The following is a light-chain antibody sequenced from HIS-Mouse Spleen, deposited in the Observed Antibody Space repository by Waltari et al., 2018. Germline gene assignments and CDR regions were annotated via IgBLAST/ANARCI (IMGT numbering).Light chain of an antibody. V-gene: IGLV3-10*01. CDR3: YSTDSSGNHRV. Sequence: YELTQPPSVAVSPGQTARDHCSGRAVPKKYGYWYQPKSGQAPVLVIYEDSKRPSGIPERFSGSSSGTMATLTISGAQVEDEADYYCYSTDSSGNHRVFGGGTKLTVL. CDR1: AVPKKY. CDR2: EDS. J-gene: IGLJ2*01.